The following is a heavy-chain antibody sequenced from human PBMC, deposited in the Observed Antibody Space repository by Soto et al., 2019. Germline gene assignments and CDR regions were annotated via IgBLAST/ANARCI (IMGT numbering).Heavy chain of an antibody. V-gene: IGHV4-31*03. Sequence: QVQLQESGPGLVKPSQTLSLTCTVSGASITSGGYFWTWIRQHPGKGLEWIGYIDYSGSTYYNPSLKSRVTMSVDTSKKQFSLKLSSVTAADTAMYYCARFAGATSDFWGQGTLVTVSS. D-gene: IGHD3-10*01. J-gene: IGHJ4*02. CDR2: IDYSGST. CDR1: GASITSGGYF. CDR3: ARFAGATSDF.